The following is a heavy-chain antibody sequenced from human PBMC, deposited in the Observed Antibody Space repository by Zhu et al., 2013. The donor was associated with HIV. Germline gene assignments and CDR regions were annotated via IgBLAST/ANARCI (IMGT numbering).Heavy chain of an antibody. CDR2: IIPILGIA. J-gene: IGHJ6*02. V-gene: IGHV1-69*02. CDR1: GGTFSSYT. D-gene: IGHD1-26*01. Sequence: QVQLVQSGAEVKKPGSSVKVSCKASGGTFSSYTISWVRQAPGQGLEWMGRIIPILGIANYAQKFQGRVTITADKSTSTAYMELSSLRSEDTAVYYCARVLNLGHYYYYGMDVWGQGTTVTVSS. CDR3: ARVLNLGHYYYYGMDV.